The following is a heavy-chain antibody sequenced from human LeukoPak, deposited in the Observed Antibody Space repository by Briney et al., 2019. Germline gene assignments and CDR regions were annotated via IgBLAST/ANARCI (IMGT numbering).Heavy chain of an antibody. CDR1: GFTFSSYG. CDR2: ISPSGDIT. J-gene: IGHJ4*02. D-gene: IGHD3-10*01. Sequence: GGSLRLSCAASGFTFSSYGMSWVRQAPGKGLEWVSGISPSGDITYYADSVKGRFTISRDNSKNTLYLEVISLTAEDTAVYYCAKDDAWLRFGEWSQGTLVTVSS. V-gene: IGHV3-23*01. CDR3: AKDDAWLRFGE.